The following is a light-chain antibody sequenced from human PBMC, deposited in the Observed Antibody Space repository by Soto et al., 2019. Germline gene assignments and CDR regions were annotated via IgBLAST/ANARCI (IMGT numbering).Light chain of an antibody. J-gene: IGKJ1*01. V-gene: IGKV1-5*01. CDR3: QPYNSDSRT. CDR1: QTVERW. Sequence: DIQMTQSPSTLSASVGDRVIITCRASQTVERWMAWYQQKPGKAPKLLISDVSTLERGVPSRFSGSGSATEFTLTISGLQPDDFATYYCQPYNSDSRTFGQGTRV. CDR2: DVS.